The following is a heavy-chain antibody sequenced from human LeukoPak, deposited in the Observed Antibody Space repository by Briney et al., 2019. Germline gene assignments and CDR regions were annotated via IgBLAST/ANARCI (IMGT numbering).Heavy chain of an antibody. CDR2: ISGSGGST. CDR1: GFTFSSYA. Sequence: GGSLRLSCAASGFTFSSYAMSWVRQAPGKGLEWVSAISGSGGSTYYADSVKGRFTISRDNSKNTLYLQMNSLRAEDTAVYYCARWEIRGTAHQLDYWGQGTLVTVSS. J-gene: IGHJ4*02. V-gene: IGHV3-23*01. D-gene: IGHD1-7*01. CDR3: ARWEIRGTAHQLDY.